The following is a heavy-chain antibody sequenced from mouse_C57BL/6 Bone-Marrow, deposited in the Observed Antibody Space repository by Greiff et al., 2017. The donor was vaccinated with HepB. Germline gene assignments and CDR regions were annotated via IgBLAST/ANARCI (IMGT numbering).Heavy chain of an antibody. Sequence: QVQLKESGAELAKPGASVKLSCKASGYTFTSYWMHWVKQRPGQGLEWIGYINPSIGYTKYNQKFKDKATLTADKSSSTAYMQLSSLTYEDSAVYYCARVMVTTGVFAYWGQGTLVTVSA. CDR3: ARVMVTTGVFAY. D-gene: IGHD2-2*01. CDR1: GYTFTSYW. V-gene: IGHV1-7*01. J-gene: IGHJ3*01. CDR2: INPSIGYT.